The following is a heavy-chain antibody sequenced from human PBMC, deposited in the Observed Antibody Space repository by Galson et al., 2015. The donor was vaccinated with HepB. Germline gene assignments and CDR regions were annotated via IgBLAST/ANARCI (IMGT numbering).Heavy chain of an antibody. D-gene: IGHD1-1*01. V-gene: IGHV3-74*01. CDR3: ARVSKCGSGMAVDY. CDR1: GFTFSSYW. CDR2: INSDGSST. Sequence: SLRLSCAACGFTFSSYWVHWVRHAPGKGLVWVSRINSDGSSTSYADSVKGRFTISRDNAKNTLYLKMNSLSAEDTAVYYCARVSKCGSGMAVDYWGQGTLVTVSS. J-gene: IGHJ4*02.